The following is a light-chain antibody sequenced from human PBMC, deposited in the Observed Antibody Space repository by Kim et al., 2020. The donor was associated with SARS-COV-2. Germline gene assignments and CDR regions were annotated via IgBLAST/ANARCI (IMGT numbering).Light chain of an antibody. CDR2: DDD. CDR3: ASWDTRLKGWV. V-gene: IGLV1-44*01. CDR1: RSNIGTNA. Sequence: GPSVIASCSGSRSNIGTNAVNWYHPVPGTAPKLLLYDDDRRPSGVPDRVSGSRSGTSASLAIGGLQSEDEADYDCASWDTRLKGWVFGGGTQLTVL. J-gene: IGLJ3*02.